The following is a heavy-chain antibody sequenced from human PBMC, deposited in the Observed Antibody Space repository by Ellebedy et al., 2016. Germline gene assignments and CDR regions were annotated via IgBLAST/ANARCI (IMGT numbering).Heavy chain of an antibody. CDR3: ARDAEAAFDY. D-gene: IGHD6-13*01. Sequence: SETLSLTCTVSGGSISSYYWSWIRQPPGKGLEWIGSIYYSGSTYYNPSLKSRLNISVDTSKNQFSLKLSSVTAADTAVYYCARDAEAAFDYWGQGTLVTVSS. J-gene: IGHJ4*02. CDR2: IYYSGST. V-gene: IGHV4-59*12. CDR1: GGSISSYY.